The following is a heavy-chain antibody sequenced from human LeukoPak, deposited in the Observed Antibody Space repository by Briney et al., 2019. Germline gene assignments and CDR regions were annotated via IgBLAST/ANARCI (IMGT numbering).Heavy chain of an antibody. D-gene: IGHD3-16*02. Sequence: SETLSLTCAVYGGSFSGYYWSWIRQPPGKGLEWIGEINHSGSTNYNPSLKSRVTISVDTSKNQFSLKLSSVTAADTAVYYCARRDYVWGSYRRPQYFDYWGQGTMVTVSS. CDR3: ARRDYVWGSYRRPQYFDY. J-gene: IGHJ4*02. CDR1: GGSFSGYY. CDR2: INHSGST. V-gene: IGHV4-34*01.